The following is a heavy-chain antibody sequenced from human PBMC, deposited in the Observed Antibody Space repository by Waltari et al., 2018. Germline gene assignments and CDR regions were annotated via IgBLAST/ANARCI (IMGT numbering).Heavy chain of an antibody. J-gene: IGHJ3*02. CDR3: LKKNDEVFDRNGLVYDAFDM. CDR1: GFTFDDYA. CDR2: INYNSASI. Sequence: EVQLVESGGGLVQPGRSLRLSCVGSGFTFDDYAMHWVRQPPGKGLGWVSGINYNSASIGYGESVKGRFIISRDNARNSLYLQMNSLTTEDTALYYCLKKNDEVFDRNGLVYDAFDMWGQGTMVTVSS. V-gene: IGHV3-9*01. D-gene: IGHD3-22*01.